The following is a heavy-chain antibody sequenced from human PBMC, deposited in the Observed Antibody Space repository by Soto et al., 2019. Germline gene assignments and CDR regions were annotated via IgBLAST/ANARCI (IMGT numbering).Heavy chain of an antibody. CDR1: GGSISSSSYY. V-gene: IGHV4-39*07. J-gene: IGHJ3*02. Sequence: SETLSLTCTVSGGSISSSSYYWGWIRQPPGKGLEWIGEINHSGSTNYNPSLKSRVTISVDTSKNQFSLKLSSVTAADTAVYYCARAERGGPAAPNDAFDIWGQGTMVTVSS. CDR2: INHSGST. D-gene: IGHD6-25*01. CDR3: ARAERGGPAAPNDAFDI.